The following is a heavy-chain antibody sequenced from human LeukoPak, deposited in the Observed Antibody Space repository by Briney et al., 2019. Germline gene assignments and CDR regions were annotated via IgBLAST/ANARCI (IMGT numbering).Heavy chain of an antibody. Sequence: SETLSLTCTVSGGSINNYYWTWIRQPPGKGLEWLGYISYSGSTSYIPSLKSRVTISVDTSKNQFPLKVSSVTAADTAVYYCARTPKTVKNYYYMDVWGKGTTVTISS. CDR3: ARTPKTVKNYYYMDV. J-gene: IGHJ6*03. D-gene: IGHD4-17*01. CDR2: ISYSGST. CDR1: GGSINNYY. V-gene: IGHV4-59*01.